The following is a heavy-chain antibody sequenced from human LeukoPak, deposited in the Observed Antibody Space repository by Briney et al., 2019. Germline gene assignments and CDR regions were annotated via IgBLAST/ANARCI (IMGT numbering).Heavy chain of an antibody. Sequence: PGGSLRLSCAASGFTFSTYAVYWVRQAPGKGLEWVAVISYDGSDKYYADSVEGRFTISRDNSKNTLYLQMNSLRAEDTAVYYCASPFAGDYWGQGTLVTVSS. CDR3: ASPFAGDY. CDR1: GFTFSTYA. V-gene: IGHV3-30*04. J-gene: IGHJ4*02. D-gene: IGHD1-1*01. CDR2: ISYDGSDK.